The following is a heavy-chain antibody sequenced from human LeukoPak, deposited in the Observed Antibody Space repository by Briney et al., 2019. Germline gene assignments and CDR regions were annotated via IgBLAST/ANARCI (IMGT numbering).Heavy chain of an antibody. CDR3: ARGGVGATTYVWFDP. CDR2: IYYSGST. V-gene: IGHV4-61*01. Sequence: SETLSLTCSVSGASLSTSPYYWGWIRQPPGKGLEWIGYIYYSGSTNYNPSLKSRVTISVDTSKNQFSLKLSSVTAEDTAVYYCARGGVGATTYVWFDPWGQGTLVTVSS. CDR1: GASLSTSPYY. D-gene: IGHD1-26*01. J-gene: IGHJ5*02.